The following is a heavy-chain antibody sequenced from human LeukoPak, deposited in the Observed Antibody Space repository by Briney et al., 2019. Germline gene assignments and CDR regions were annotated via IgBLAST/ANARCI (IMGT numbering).Heavy chain of an antibody. V-gene: IGHV5-51*01. CDR1: GYSFTSYW. CDR2: IYPGDSRI. J-gene: IGHJ5*02. CDR3: ACRDLTSTWSFP. D-gene: IGHD6-13*01. Sequence: GESLKISCQGFGYSFTSYWIGWVRQMPGKGMEWMGVIYPGDSRIRYNPSFQGQVTISVDKSISTAYLQWVGLKASDTAMYYCACRDLTSTWSFPWGQGTLVTVSS.